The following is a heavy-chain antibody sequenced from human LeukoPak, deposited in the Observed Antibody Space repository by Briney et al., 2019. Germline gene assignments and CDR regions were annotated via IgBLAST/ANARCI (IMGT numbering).Heavy chain of an antibody. Sequence: SGESLKISCKGSGYSFTSYWIGWVRQMPGKGLEWMGIIYPGDSDTRYSPSFQGQVTISADKSISTAYLQWSSLKASDTAMYYCARGGSSSHGSNWFDPWGQGTLVTVSS. CDR2: IYPGDSDT. CDR1: GYSFTSYW. CDR3: ARGGSSSHGSNWFDP. D-gene: IGHD6-13*01. V-gene: IGHV5-51*01. J-gene: IGHJ5*02.